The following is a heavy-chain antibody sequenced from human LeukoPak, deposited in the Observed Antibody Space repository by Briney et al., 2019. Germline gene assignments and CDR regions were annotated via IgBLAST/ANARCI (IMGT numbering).Heavy chain of an antibody. CDR1: GGSISSYY. V-gene: IGHV4-59*01. CDR3: ARGGGSGLAY. Sequence: SETLPLTCTVSGGSISSYYWSWIRQPPGKGLEWIGYIYYSGSTNYNPSLKSRVTISVDTSKNQFSLKLSSVTAADTAVYYCARGGGSGLAYWGQGTLVTVSS. J-gene: IGHJ4*02. D-gene: IGHD3-10*01. CDR2: IYYSGST.